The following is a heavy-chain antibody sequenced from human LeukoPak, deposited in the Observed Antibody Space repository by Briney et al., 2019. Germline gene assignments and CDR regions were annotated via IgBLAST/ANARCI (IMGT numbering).Heavy chain of an antibody. D-gene: IGHD6-19*01. CDR1: GFTFSSYW. Sequence: GGCLRLSCAASGFTFSSYWMSWVRQAPGKGLAWVANIKQDRSETYYVDSVKGRFTISRDNAKNSLYLQMNSLRAEDTAVYYCPRGLDYSSGWSYYFDYWGQGTLVTVSS. CDR3: PRGLDYSSGWSYYFDY. V-gene: IGHV3-7*01. CDR2: IKQDRSET. J-gene: IGHJ4*02.